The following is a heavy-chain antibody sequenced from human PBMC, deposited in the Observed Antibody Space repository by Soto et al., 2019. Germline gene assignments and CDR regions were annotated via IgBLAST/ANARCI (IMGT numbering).Heavy chain of an antibody. CDR1: GYTFTGYY. Sequence: ASVKVSCKASGYTFTGYYMHWVRQAPGQGLEWMGWINPNSGGTNYAQKFQGWVTMTRDTSISTAYMELSRLRSDDTAVYYCARDRSPGADDAFDIWGQGTXVTVSS. V-gene: IGHV1-2*04. CDR2: INPNSGGT. CDR3: ARDRSPGADDAFDI. J-gene: IGHJ3*02. D-gene: IGHD7-27*01.